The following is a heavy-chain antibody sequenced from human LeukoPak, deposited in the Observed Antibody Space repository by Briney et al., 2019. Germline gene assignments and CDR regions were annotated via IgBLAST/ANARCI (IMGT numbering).Heavy chain of an antibody. D-gene: IGHD3-16*02. CDR1: GFTFSSYS. J-gene: IGHJ1*01. Sequence: GGSLRLSCAASGFTFSSYSMNWVRQAPGKGLEWVSSISSSSSYIYYADSVKGRFTISRDNAKNSLYLQMNSLRAEDTAVYYCARERETYYDYVWGSCRPPRAFQHWGQGTLVTVSS. V-gene: IGHV3-21*01. CDR2: ISSSSSYI. CDR3: ARERETYYDYVWGSCRPPRAFQH.